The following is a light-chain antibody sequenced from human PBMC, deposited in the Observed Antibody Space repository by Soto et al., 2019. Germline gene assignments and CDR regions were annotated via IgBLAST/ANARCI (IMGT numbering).Light chain of an antibody. V-gene: IGKV3-20*01. Sequence: EIVLTQSPVTLSLSPGEIATLSCRASQSVSSSYLAWYQQKPGQAPRLLIYGASSRATGIPDRFSGSGYGTDFTLTISRLEPEDFAVYHCQQYGSSFGQGTRLEIK. CDR3: QQYGSS. CDR2: GAS. CDR1: QSVSSSY. J-gene: IGKJ5*01.